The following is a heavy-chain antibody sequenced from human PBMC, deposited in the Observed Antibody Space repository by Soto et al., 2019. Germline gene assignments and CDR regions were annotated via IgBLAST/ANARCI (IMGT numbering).Heavy chain of an antibody. CDR3: ARSWGLYYSMTAGY. CDR2: ISYDGSNK. J-gene: IGHJ4*02. CDR1: GFTFSSYA. V-gene: IGHV3-30-3*01. Sequence: QVQLVESGGGVVQPGRSPRLSCAASGFTFSSYAMHWVRQAPGKGLEWVAVISYDGSNKYYADSVKGRFTISRDNSKNTLYLQMNSLRAEDTAVYYCARSWGLYYSMTAGYWGQGTLVTVSS. D-gene: IGHD4-4*01.